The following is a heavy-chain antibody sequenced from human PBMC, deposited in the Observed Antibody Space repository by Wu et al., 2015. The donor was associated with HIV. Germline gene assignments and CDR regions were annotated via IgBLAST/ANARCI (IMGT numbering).Heavy chain of an antibody. CDR1: GYTFTSYY. CDR3: AGPNYGSGSYYNFHDAFDI. Sequence: QVQLVQSGAEVKKPGASVKVSCKASGYTFTSYYMHWVRQAPGQGLEWMGIINPSYGSTTYAQDFQGRVTMTRDTSTSTVYMELSSLRSEDTAVYYCAGPNYGSGSYYNFHDAFDIWGQGTMVTVSS. CDR2: INPSYGST. D-gene: IGHD3-10*01. J-gene: IGHJ3*02. V-gene: IGHV1-46*01.